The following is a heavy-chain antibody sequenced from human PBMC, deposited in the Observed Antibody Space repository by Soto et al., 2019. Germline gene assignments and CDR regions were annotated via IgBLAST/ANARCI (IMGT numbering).Heavy chain of an antibody. Sequence: QVHLEQSGAEVREPGASVQVSCNTSGYTFTSYGVTWLRQAPGQGLEWMGWISPYIGDTNYAEKFQGRVTMNTDTSTRTAYIELRRLKSDDTATYYCARETSYCSGRTCYTAFDVWGQGTVVTVSS. D-gene: IGHD2-15*01. CDR1: GYTFTSYG. V-gene: IGHV1-18*01. J-gene: IGHJ3*01. CDR3: ARETSYCSGRTCYTAFDV. CDR2: ISPYIGDT.